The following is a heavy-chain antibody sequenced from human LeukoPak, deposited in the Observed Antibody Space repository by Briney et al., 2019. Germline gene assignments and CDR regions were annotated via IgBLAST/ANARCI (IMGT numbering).Heavy chain of an antibody. CDR1: RFTFSSYS. J-gene: IGHJ3*02. CDR3: TTHLNYYGSGSYFAFDT. CDR2: ISSSSSYI. V-gene: IGHV3-21*03. D-gene: IGHD3-10*01. Sequence: GGSLRLSCAASRFTFSSYSMNWVRQAPGKGLEWVSSISSSSSYIYYADSVKGRFTISRDNAKNSLYLQMNSLKTEDTAVYYCTTHLNYYGSGSYFAFDTWGQGTMVTVSS.